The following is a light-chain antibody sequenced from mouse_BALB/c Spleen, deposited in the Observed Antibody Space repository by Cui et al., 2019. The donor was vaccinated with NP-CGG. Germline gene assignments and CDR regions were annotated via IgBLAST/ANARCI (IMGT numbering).Light chain of an antibody. V-gene: IGLV1*01. J-gene: IGLJ1*01. CDR1: TGAVTTSNY. Sequence: QAVVTQESEHTTSPGETVTLTCRSSTGAVTTSNYANWVQEKHDHLFTGLIGGTNNRVPGVPARFSGSLIGDKAALTITGAQTEDEAIYFCALWYSNHWVFGGGTKLTVL. CDR3: ALWYSNHWV. CDR2: GTN.